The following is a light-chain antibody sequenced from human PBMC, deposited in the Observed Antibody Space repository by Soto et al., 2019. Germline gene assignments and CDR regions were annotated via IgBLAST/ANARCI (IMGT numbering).Light chain of an antibody. Sequence: AIRMTQSPSSFSASTGDRVTITCRVSQSISSSLAWYQQKPGKAPKLLIYAASTLQTGVPSRFSGSGSGTDFTLTISCLQSEDFAIYSCQQYSSYPVTFGQGTKVEIK. J-gene: IGKJ1*01. CDR1: QSISSS. V-gene: IGKV1-8*01. CDR3: QQYSSYPVT. CDR2: AAS.